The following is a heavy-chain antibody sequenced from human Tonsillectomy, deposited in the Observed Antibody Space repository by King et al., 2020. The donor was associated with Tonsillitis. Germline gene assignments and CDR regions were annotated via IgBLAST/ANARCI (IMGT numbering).Heavy chain of an antibody. J-gene: IGHJ3*02. CDR2: ISGTSTNT. CDR1: GFNFSDYY. D-gene: IGHD3-10*01. V-gene: IGHV3-11*06. CDR3: TSMANFGEGPFDI. Sequence: VQLVESGGGLVKPGGSLRLSCAASGFNFSDYYMTWIRQAPGKGLQWVSYISGTSTNTNYADFLKGRFTISRDNAKNSLYLQMKSLRAEDTALYYCTSMANFGEGPFDIWGQGTMVTVSS.